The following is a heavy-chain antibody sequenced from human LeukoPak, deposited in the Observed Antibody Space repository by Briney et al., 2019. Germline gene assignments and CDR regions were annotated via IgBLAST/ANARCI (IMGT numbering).Heavy chain of an antibody. CDR3: AREGESYPDLDY. D-gene: IGHD3-10*01. V-gene: IGHV3-43D*03. Sequence: RSGGSLRLSCAASGFTFDNYAMHWVRQAPGKGLEWVSLISWDGGSTYYADSVKGRFTISRDNAKNSLYLQMNSLRAEDTAVYYCAREGESYPDLDYWGQGTLVTVSS. J-gene: IGHJ4*02. CDR2: ISWDGGST. CDR1: GFTFDNYA.